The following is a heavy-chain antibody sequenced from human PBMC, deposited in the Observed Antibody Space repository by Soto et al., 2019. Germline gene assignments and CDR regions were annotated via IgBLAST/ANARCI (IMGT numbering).Heavy chain of an antibody. J-gene: IGHJ4*02. V-gene: IGHV2-5*02. D-gene: IGHD2-15*01. Sequence: QITLKESGPTLVKPTQTLTLTCTFSGFSLSTDGVGVGWIRQPPGKALEWLALIYWDDDKRYSPSLKNRLTITKETSKHQRVLIMNNMDPVDSSTYDCAHRREKYYGSGPRDFDYWGQGTLVTVSS. CDR3: AHRREKYYGSGPRDFDY. CDR1: GFSLSTDGVG. CDR2: IYWDDDK.